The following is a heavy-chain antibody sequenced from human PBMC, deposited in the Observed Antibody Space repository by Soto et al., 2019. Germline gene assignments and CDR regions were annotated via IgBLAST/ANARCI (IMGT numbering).Heavy chain of an antibody. V-gene: IGHV4-34*01. CDR2: INHGGST. J-gene: IGHJ6*03. CDR1: GGSFSGYY. D-gene: IGHD2-15*01. CDR3: ARRGGKCSGGSCYVYYYYYYMDV. Sequence: QVQLQQWGAGLLKPSETLSLTCAVYGGSFSGYYWSWIRQPPGRGLEWLGEINHGGSTNYNPSLKSRVTISVDTYKNQFSLKLSSVTAADTAVYYCARRGGKCSGGSCYVYYYYYYMDVWGKGTTVTVSS.